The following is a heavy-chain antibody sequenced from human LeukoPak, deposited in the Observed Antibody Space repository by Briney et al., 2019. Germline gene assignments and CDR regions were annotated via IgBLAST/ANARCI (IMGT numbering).Heavy chain of an antibody. CDR3: ARDAVAGSFDY. CDR1: GFTFSDYY. V-gene: IGHV3-11*01. J-gene: IGHJ4*02. CDR2: ISSSGSTI. D-gene: IGHD6-19*01. Sequence: PGGSLRLSCAASGFTFSDYYMSWIRQAPGKGLEWVSYISSSGSTIYYVDSVKGRFTISRDNAKNSLYLQMNSLRAEDTAVCYCARDAVAGSFDYWGQGTLVTVSS.